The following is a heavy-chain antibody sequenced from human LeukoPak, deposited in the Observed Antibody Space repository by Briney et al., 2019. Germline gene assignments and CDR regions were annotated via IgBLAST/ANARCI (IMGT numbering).Heavy chain of an antibody. V-gene: IGHV4-59*08. CDR3: ARHRAYSSSSPFDY. CDR1: GGSISSLY. J-gene: IGHJ4*02. CDR2: IYYTGST. Sequence: PSETLSLTCSVSGGSISSLYWSWMRQPPGKGLEWIGYIYYTGSTNYNPSLKSRVTMFVDMSKNQFSLRLSSVTAADTAVYYCARHRAYSSSSPFDYWGQGTLVTVSS. D-gene: IGHD6-6*01.